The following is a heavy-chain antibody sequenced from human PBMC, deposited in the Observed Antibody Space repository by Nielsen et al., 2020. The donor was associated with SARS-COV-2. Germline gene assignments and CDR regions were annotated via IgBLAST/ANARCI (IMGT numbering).Heavy chain of an antibody. CDR1: GFTFSSYA. D-gene: IGHD1-26*01. V-gene: IGHV3-30-3*02. J-gene: IGHJ4*02. CDR2: ISYDGSNK. CDR3: AKLVGPDSY. Sequence: GESLKISCAASGFTFSSYAMHWVRQAPGKGLEWVAVISYDGSNKYYADSVKGRFTISRDSSKNTLYLQMNSLRAEDTAVYYCAKLVGPDSYWGQGTLVTVS.